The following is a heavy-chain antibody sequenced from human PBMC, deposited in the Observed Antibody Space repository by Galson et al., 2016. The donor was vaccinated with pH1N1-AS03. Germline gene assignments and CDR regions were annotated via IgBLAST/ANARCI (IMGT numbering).Heavy chain of an antibody. CDR3: AREPGYPSNSWFDS. CDR1: GDSIRSSY. D-gene: IGHD3-16*01. CDR2: IYYTGST. J-gene: IGHJ5*01. V-gene: IGHV4-59*01. Sequence: ETLSLTCTVSGDSIRSSYWTWIRQSPGKGLEWIGYIYYTGSTNYNPSLKSRVTISVDTSKNQFSLKLNSVPAADTAVYFCAREPGYPSNSWFDSWGQGSLVTVSS.